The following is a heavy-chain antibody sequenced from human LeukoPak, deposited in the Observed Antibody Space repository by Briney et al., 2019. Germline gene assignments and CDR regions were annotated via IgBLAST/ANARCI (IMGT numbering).Heavy chain of an antibody. D-gene: IGHD6-19*01. CDR2: INHRGRN. J-gene: IGHJ4*02. CDR3: ARDNRGWAVAGPSYYFDY. Sequence: SETLSLTCAVYGGSFSDYYWTWLRQPPGRGLEWIGEINHRGRNNYSPSLTSRLTISVDTSKNQFSLKLSSVTAADTAVYYCARDNRGWAVAGPSYYFDYWGQGTLVTVSS. V-gene: IGHV4-34*01. CDR1: GGSFSDYY.